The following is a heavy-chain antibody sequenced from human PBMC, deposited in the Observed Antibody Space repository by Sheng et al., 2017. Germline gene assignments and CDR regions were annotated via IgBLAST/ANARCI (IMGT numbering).Heavy chain of an antibody. J-gene: IGHJ4*02. CDR3: ARSATMTYNNFDY. CDR2: IYYSGST. D-gene: IGHD3-22*01. Sequence: QVHLQESGPGLVKPSETLSLTCTVSGGSMSSYYWTWIRQPRGKELEWIGYIYYSGSTNYNPSVMSRVTISVDTSKNQFSLKLTSVTTADTAVYYCARSATMTYNNFDYWGPGTLVTVSS. V-gene: IGHV4-59*01. CDR1: GGSMSSYY.